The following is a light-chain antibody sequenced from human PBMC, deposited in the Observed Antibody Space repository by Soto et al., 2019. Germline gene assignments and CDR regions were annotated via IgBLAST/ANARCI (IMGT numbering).Light chain of an antibody. CDR3: QQSYSTRWT. CDR2: AAS. J-gene: IGKJ1*01. Sequence: IQMTQSPSSLSASVGDRVTITCRASQSIRSYLNWYQQKPGKAPKLLIYAASSLQSGVPSRFSGSGSGTDFTLTISSLQPEDFATYYCQQSYSTRWTFGQGTKV. V-gene: IGKV1-39*01. CDR1: QSIRSY.